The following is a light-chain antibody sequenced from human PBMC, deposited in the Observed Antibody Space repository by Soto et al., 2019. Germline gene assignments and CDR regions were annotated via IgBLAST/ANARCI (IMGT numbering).Light chain of an antibody. CDR2: GAS. Sequence: EIVLTQSPGTLPLSPGXRATLSCRASETVAGSYLAWYQQKPGQAPRLLIHGASTRATGIADRFSGSGSGTDFTLTISRLEPEDFAVYYCQLHGTSPKTFGQGTKVDIK. V-gene: IGKV3-20*01. CDR3: QLHGTSPKT. CDR1: ETVAGSY. J-gene: IGKJ1*01.